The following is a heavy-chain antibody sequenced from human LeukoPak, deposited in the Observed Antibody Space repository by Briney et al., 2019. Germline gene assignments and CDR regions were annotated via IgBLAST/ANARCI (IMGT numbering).Heavy chain of an antibody. CDR1: GYTFTGYY. J-gene: IGHJ5*02. CDR2: INPNSGGT. V-gene: IGHV1-2*02. D-gene: IGHD2-2*01. CDR3: ARGDIVVVPAAVQYWFDP. Sequence: ASVKVSCKASGYTFTGYYMHWVRQAPGQGLEWMGWINPNSGGTNYAQKFQGRVTMTRDTSISTAYMELSRPRSDDTAVYYCARGDIVVVPAAVQYWFDPWGQGTLVSVSS.